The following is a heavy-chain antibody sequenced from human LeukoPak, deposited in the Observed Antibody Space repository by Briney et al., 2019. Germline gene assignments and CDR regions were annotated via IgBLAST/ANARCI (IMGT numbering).Heavy chain of an antibody. CDR1: GDSVSSSIS. CDR2: ISSNGGST. CDR3: VKAPYCSNGVCYGSGDY. J-gene: IGHJ4*02. Sequence: TSETLSLTCTVSGDSVSSSISYWGWVRQAPGKGLEYVSAISSNGGSTEYVDSVKGRFTISRDNSKNTLYLQMSSLRPEDTAVYYCVKAPYCSNGVCYGSGDYWGQGTLVTVSS. D-gene: IGHD2-8*01. V-gene: IGHV3-64D*09.